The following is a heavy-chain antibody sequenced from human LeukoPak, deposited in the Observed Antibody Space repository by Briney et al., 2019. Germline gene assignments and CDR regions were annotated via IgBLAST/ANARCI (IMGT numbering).Heavy chain of an antibody. V-gene: IGHV3-23*01. D-gene: IGHD3-10*01. CDR1: GFTVSTDH. CDR2: ISGSGGST. CDR3: AKRGGDGSGHDF. Sequence: PGGSLRLSCATSGFTVSTDHMSWVRQAPGKGLEWVSAISGSGGSTYYADSVKGRFTISREHSKNTLCLQMNSLRAEDTAVYYCAKRGGDGSGHDFWGQGTLVTVSS. J-gene: IGHJ4*02.